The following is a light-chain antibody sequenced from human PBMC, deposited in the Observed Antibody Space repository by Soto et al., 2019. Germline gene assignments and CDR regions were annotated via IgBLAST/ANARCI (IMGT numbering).Light chain of an antibody. CDR1: QSISTY. CDR3: QQTFISPPLT. J-gene: IGKJ4*01. CDR2: GAS. V-gene: IGKV1-39*01. Sequence: DIQMTQSPSSLSASIGDRITITCRASQSISTYLNWYQQKPGKAPSLLIYGASTLHSGVPSRFSGSGSATDFTLTTSSLQPEDFATYYCQQTFISPPLTFGGGTKVEIK.